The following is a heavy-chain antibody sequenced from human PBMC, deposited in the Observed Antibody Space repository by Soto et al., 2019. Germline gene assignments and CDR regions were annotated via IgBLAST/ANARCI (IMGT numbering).Heavy chain of an antibody. CDR3: ARGRLGATGDY. CDR2: ISAYNTNT. CDR1: GYTFTSYG. Sequence: ASVKVSCKASGYTFTSYGISWVRQAPGQGLEWMGWISAYNTNTNYAQKLQGRVTMTTDTSTSTSYMELRSLRSDGTAVYVCARGRLGATGDYWGQGTLVTVSS. V-gene: IGHV1-18*01. J-gene: IGHJ4*02. D-gene: IGHD1-26*01.